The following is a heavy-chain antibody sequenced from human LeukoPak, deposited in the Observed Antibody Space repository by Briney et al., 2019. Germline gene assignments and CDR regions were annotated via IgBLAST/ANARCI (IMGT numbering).Heavy chain of an antibody. V-gene: IGHV3-30*02. J-gene: IGHJ4*02. CDR3: ANRGGSWGYFDY. D-gene: IGHD6-25*01. CDR2: IRYDGSNK. Sequence: GGSLRLSCAASGFTFSSYAMHWVRQAPGKGLEWVAFIRYDGSNKYYADSVKGRFTISRDNSKNTLYLQMNSLRAEDTAVYYCANRGGSWGYFDYWGQGTLVTVSS. CDR1: GFTFSSYA.